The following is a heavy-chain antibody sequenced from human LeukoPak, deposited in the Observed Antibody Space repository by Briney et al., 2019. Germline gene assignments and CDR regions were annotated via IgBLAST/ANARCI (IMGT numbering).Heavy chain of an antibody. Sequence: ASVKVSCKVSGYTLTELSMHWVRQAPGKRLEWMGGFDPEDGETIYAQKFQGRVTMTEDTSTDTAYMELSSLRSEDTAVYYCATSISQEWELLIYYYYGMDVWGQGTTVTVSS. CDR3: ATSISQEWELLIYYYYGMDV. CDR1: GYTLTELS. J-gene: IGHJ6*02. CDR2: FDPEDGET. D-gene: IGHD1-26*01. V-gene: IGHV1-24*01.